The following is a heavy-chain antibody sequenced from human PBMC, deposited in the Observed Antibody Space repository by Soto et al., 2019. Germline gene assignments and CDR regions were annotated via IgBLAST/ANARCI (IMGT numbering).Heavy chain of an antibody. CDR1: GFTFSDFY. D-gene: IGHD1-1*01. Sequence: GGSLRLSCAASGFTFSDFYMSWIRQAPGKGLEWISYISSGSTNIFYADSVKGRFTVSRDNAKNSVYLQMDSLRAEDTAVYYCARDRNAAGSDYWGQGTLVTVSS. V-gene: IGHV3-11*01. J-gene: IGHJ4*02. CDR3: ARDRNAAGSDY. CDR2: ISSGSTNI.